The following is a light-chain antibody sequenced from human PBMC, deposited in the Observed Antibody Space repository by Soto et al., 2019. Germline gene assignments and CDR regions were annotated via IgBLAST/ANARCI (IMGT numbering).Light chain of an antibody. V-gene: IGLV1-36*01. Sequence: QSVLTQPPSVSGAPRQRVTISCSGTSSNIGNNAVNWYQQLPGKAPKLLIYYDDLLPSGVSDRFSGSKSCTSASLAISGLQSEYEADYHCAAWDDSLNGPVFAGGTKLAVL. CDR1: SSNIGNNA. CDR3: AAWDDSLNGPV. J-gene: IGLJ2*01. CDR2: YDD.